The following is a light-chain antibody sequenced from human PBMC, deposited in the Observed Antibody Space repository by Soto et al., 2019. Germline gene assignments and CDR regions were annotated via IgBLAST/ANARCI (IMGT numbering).Light chain of an antibody. V-gene: IGKV1-33*01. CDR1: QDISNY. CDR3: QQYDNLPSLT. CDR2: DAS. J-gene: IGKJ4*01. Sequence: DIQMTQSPSSLSASVVDRFTITFHASQDISNYLNWYQQKPGKAPKLLIYDASNLETGVPSRFSGSGSGTDFTFTISSLQPEDIATYYCQQYDNLPSLTFGGGTKVDNK.